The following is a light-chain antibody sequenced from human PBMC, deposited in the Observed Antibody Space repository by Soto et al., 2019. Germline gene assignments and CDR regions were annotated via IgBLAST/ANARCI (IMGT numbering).Light chain of an antibody. CDR1: QSISNY. J-gene: IGKJ1*01. CDR2: AAS. CDR3: QQYGSSPWT. Sequence: DLQMTQSPSSLSASVGDRVTITCRASQSISNYLNWYQQKPGKAPKLLIYAASSLQSGVPSRFSGSGSGTDFTLTISSLQPEDFAVYYCQQYGSSPWTFGQGTKVEIK. V-gene: IGKV1-39*01.